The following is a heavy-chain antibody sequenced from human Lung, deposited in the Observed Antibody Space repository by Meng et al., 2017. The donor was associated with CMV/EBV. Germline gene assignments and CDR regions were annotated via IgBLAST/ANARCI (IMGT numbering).Heavy chain of an antibody. D-gene: IGHD3-22*01. CDR3: ATDLYYDDSGLRDY. CDR1: GVTFSDAW. CDR2: IISEADGGTT. Sequence: GVTFSDAWLSWVRQAPGKGLEWVGRIISEADGGTTRHAAPVKGRFTISRDDSKNTLYLQMNSLKSEDTAMYYCATDLYYDDSGLRDYWGRGTLVTVSS. V-gene: IGHV3-15*01. J-gene: IGHJ4*02.